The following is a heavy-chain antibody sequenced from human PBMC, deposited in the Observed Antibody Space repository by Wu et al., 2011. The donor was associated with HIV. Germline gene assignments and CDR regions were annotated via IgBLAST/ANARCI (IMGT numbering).Heavy chain of an antibody. Sequence: QVQLVQSGAEVKKPGASVKVSCKASGYTFTGYYMHWVRQAPGQGLEWMGWINPNSGGTNYAQKFQGRVTMTRDTSISTAYMELSRLRSDDTAVYYCARAHRRYEQIVGATPMYFDYWGQGTWSPSPQ. CDR2: INPNSGGT. CDR3: ARAHRRYEQIVGATPMYFDY. D-gene: IGHD1-26*01. CDR1: GYTFTGYY. V-gene: IGHV1-2*02. J-gene: IGHJ4*02.